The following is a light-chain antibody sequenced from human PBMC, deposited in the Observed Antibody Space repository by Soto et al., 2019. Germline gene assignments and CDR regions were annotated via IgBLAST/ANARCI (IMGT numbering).Light chain of an antibody. V-gene: IGKV4-1*01. CDR3: QQYYGIPLT. CDR2: WAS. Sequence: DIVMTQSPDSLAVSLGERATINCKSSQSVLYSSSNRNCLALYQQKPGQPPKLLISWASTRESGVPDRFSGSGSGTDFTLTISSLQAEDVAVYYCQQYYGIPLTFGGGTKVEIK. J-gene: IGKJ4*01. CDR1: QSVLYSSSNRNC.